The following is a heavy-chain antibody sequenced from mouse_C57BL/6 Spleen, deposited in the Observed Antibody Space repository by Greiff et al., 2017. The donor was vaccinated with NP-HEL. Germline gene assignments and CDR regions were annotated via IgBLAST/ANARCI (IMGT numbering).Heavy chain of an antibody. J-gene: IGHJ4*01. V-gene: IGHV5-17*01. CDR2: ISSGSSTI. CDR1: GFTFSDYG. Sequence: EVQLVESGGGLVKPGGSLKLSCAASGFTFSDYGMHWVRQAPEKGLEWVAYISSGSSTIYYADTVKGRFTISRDNAQNTLFLQMTSLRSEDTAMYYCARRNSLYAMDYWGQGTSVTVSS. CDR3: ARRNSLYAMDY.